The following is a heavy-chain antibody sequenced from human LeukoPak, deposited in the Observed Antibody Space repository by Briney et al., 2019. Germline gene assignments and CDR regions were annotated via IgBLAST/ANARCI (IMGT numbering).Heavy chain of an antibody. V-gene: IGHV3-11*06. D-gene: IGHD2-21*02. J-gene: IGHJ4*02. CDR2: ISSSSSYT. CDR1: GFTFSDYY. Sequence: TGGSLRLSCAASGFTFSDYYMSWIRQAPGKGLEWVSYISSSSSYTNYADSVKGRFTISRDNAKNSLYLQMNSLRAEDTAVYYCARVVIVVVTATYCFDYWGQGTLVTVSS. CDR3: ARVVIVVVTATYCFDY.